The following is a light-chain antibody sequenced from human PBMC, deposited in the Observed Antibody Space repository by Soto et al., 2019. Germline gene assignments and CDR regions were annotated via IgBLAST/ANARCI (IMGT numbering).Light chain of an antibody. V-gene: IGLV2-23*01. Sequence: QSVLTQPASVSGGNGQIITISCTGTSSDVGSYNLVSWHQQHPGKAPKLMIYEDSKRPSGVSNRFSGSKSGNTASLTISGLQAEDEADYYCCSYAGSSTYVFGTGTKVTVL. J-gene: IGLJ1*01. CDR3: CSYAGSSTYV. CDR1: SSDVGSYNL. CDR2: EDS.